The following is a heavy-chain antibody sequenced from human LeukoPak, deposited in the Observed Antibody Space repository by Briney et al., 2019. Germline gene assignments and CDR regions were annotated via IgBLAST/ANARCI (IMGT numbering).Heavy chain of an antibody. Sequence: GGSLRLSCAASGFTFSSYWMSWVRQAPAKGLEWVANIKQDGSEKYYVDSVKGRFTISRDNAKNSLYLQMNSLRAEDTAVYYCARGSSSWYFDYWGQGTLVTVSS. D-gene: IGHD6-13*01. CDR1: GFTFSSYW. CDR2: IKQDGSEK. V-gene: IGHV3-7*01. CDR3: ARGSSSWYFDY. J-gene: IGHJ4*02.